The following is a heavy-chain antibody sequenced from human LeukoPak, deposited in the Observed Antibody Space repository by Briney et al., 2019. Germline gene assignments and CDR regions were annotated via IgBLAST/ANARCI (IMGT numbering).Heavy chain of an antibody. D-gene: IGHD3-3*01. CDR3: AGRRITIFGEVIRSRRHWFDP. Sequence: SETLSLTCAVSGGSISSSNWWSWVRQPPGKGLEWIGEIYHSGSTNYNPSLKSRVTISVDKSKNQFSLKLSSVTAADTAVYYCAGRRITIFGEVIRSRRHWFDPWGQGTLVTVSS. J-gene: IGHJ5*02. CDR1: GGSISSSNW. V-gene: IGHV4-4*02. CDR2: IYHSGST.